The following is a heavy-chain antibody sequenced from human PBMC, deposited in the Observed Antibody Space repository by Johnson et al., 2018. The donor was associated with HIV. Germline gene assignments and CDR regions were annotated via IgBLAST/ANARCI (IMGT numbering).Heavy chain of an antibody. CDR1: GFTFSSYA. D-gene: IGHD2-2*02. J-gene: IGHJ3*02. V-gene: IGHV3-30*04. Sequence: QVQLVESGGGVVQPGRSLRLSCAASGFTFSSYAMHWVRQAPGKGLEWVAVISYDGSNKYYADSVKGRFTISSDNSKNTLSLQMNSLSAEGTAVYYCAGDPVPAAIGLAYRGAFDIWGQGTMVTVSS. CDR2: ISYDGSNK. CDR3: AGDPVPAAIGLAYRGAFDI.